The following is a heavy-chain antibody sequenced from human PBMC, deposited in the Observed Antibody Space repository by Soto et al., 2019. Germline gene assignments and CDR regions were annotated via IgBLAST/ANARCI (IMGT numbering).Heavy chain of an antibody. CDR3: ARVLNGYSYGYYFDY. Sequence: SETLSLTCTVSGGSISSGGYYWSWIRQHPGKGLEWIGYIYYSGSTYYNPSLKSRVTISVDTSKNQFSLKLSSVTAADTAVYYCARVLNGYSYGYYFDYWGQGTLVTVSS. CDR2: IYYSGST. V-gene: IGHV4-31*03. J-gene: IGHJ4*02. D-gene: IGHD5-18*01. CDR1: GGSISSGGYY.